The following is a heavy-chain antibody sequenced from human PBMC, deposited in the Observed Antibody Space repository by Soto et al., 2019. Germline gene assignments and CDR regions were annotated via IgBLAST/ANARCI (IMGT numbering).Heavy chain of an antibody. D-gene: IGHD3-22*01. V-gene: IGHV3-48*03. CDR2: ISSSGSTI. Sequence: VQLVESGGGLVQPGGSLRLSCAASGFTFSSYEMNWVRQAPGKGLEWVSYISSSGSTIYYADSVKGRFTISRDNAKNSLYLQMNSLRAEDTAVYYCARESGYYDSSGYYYGWFDPWGQGTLVTVSS. J-gene: IGHJ5*02. CDR1: GFTFSSYE. CDR3: ARESGYYDSSGYYYGWFDP.